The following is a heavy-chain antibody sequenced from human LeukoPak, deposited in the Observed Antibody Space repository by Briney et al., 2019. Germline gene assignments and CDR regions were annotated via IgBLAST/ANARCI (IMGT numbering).Heavy chain of an antibody. CDR3: ARGHTILAY. V-gene: IGHV3-7*01. J-gene: IGHJ4*02. D-gene: IGHD3-3*01. CDR2: IKQDGSEK. CDR1: GLIFSNYW. Sequence: GGSLRLSCVASGLIFSNYWMSWFRQAPGKGLEWVANIKQDGSEKYYVDSVKGRFTISRDNAKNSLYLQMNSLRAEDTAVYYCARGHTILAYWGQGTLVTVSS.